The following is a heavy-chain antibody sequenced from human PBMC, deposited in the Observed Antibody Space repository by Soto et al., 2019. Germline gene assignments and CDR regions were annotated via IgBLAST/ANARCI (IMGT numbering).Heavy chain of an antibody. D-gene: IGHD1-26*01. J-gene: IGHJ4*02. CDR1: GYTFTGHY. CDR3: VRAKIEEGDLLLVLDY. CDR2: INPNSGGT. Sequence: ASVKVSCKASGYTFTGHYMHWVRQAPGQGLEWMGWINPNSGGTNYAQKFQGWVTMTRDTSISTAYMELSRLRSDDTAVYYCVRAKIEEGDLLLVLDYCGQGSLVIVSS. V-gene: IGHV1-2*04.